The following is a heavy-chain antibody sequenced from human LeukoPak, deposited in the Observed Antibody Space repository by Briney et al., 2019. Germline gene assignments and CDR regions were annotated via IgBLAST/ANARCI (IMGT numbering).Heavy chain of an antibody. CDR1: GKSFGDYY. V-gene: IGHV4-4*07. CDR2: IYTSGST. CDR3: TRDTGTTGEVKFDP. D-gene: IGHD4-17*01. Sequence: SETLSLTCTVSGKSFGDYYWSWIRQPAGKGLERIGRIYTSGSTTYNPSPKSRVTMSVDTSKSQFSLNLMSVTAADTAVYYCTRDTGTTGEVKFDPWGQGTLVTVSS. J-gene: IGHJ5*02.